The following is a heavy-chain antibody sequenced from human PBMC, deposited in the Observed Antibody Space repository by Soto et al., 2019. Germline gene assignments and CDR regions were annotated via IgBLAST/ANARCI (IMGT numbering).Heavy chain of an antibody. V-gene: IGHV1-8*02. CDR3: TREYSSDGAKN. CDR2: KNPNSGNT. J-gene: IGHJ4*02. Sequence: QVQLVQSGAEVKKPGASVKVSCKASGYTFTSYDINWVRQATGQGLEWMGWKNPNSGNTVNAQKFQGRVTMTGNTAISTAYMALSSLRGEEMAVCYCTREYSSDGAKNWCQGTLVSGSS. CDR1: GYTFTSYD. D-gene: IGHD6-19*01.